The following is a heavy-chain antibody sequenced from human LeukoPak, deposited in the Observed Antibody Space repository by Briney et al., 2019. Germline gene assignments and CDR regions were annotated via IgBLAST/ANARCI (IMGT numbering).Heavy chain of an antibody. J-gene: IGHJ4*02. CDR1: GGPFNSFY. V-gene: IGHV4-34*01. CDR3: ARLIHYDSSGYLDY. CDR2: INHGGST. D-gene: IGHD3-22*01. Sequence: SETLSLTCAVYGGPFNSFYGSWIRQPPRKGLECFGKINHGGSTNYNPSLNSRVTISVDMSKNQFSLKLTSVTAADTAVYYCARLIHYDSSGYLDYWGQGSLVTVSS.